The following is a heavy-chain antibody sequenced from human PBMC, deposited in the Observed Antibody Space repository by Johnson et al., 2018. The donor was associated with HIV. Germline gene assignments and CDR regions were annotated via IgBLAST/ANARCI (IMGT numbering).Heavy chain of an antibody. CDR2: ISYDGSNK. V-gene: IGHV3-30*03. D-gene: IGHD3-3*01. Sequence: QVQLVESGGGLVKPGGSLRLSCAASGFTFSNAWMSWVRQAPGKGLEWVAVISYDGSNKYYADSVKGRFTISRDNSKNKLYLQMNSLRAEDTAVYYCARGSYDFWSGYYTGHDAFDIWGQGTMVTVSS. CDR1: GFTFSNAW. J-gene: IGHJ3*02. CDR3: ARGSYDFWSGYYTGHDAFDI.